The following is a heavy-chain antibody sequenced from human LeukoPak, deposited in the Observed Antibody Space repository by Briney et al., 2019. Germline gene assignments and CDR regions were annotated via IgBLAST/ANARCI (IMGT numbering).Heavy chain of an antibody. Sequence: GGSLRLSCAASGFTFSSYGMHWARQAPGKGLEWVAVVSSDGSNKYYADSVKGRFTISRDNSKNTLYLQMNSLRAEDTAVYYCAKDKVPYSTGFYFDYWGQGTLVTVSS. J-gene: IGHJ4*02. V-gene: IGHV3-30*18. D-gene: IGHD6-25*01. CDR2: VSSDGSNK. CDR1: GFTFSSYG. CDR3: AKDKVPYSTGFYFDY.